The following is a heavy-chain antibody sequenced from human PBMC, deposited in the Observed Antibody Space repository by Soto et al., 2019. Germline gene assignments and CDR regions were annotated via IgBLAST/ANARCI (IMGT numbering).Heavy chain of an antibody. CDR3: ARGTTVTTWENYYYYMDV. D-gene: IGHD4-17*01. V-gene: IGHV1-24*01. Sequence: ASVKVSCKVSGYTLTELSMHWVRQAPGKGLEWMGGFDPEDGETIYAQKFQGRVTMTEDTSTDTAYMELSSLRSEDTAVYYCARGTTVTTWENYYYYMDVWGKGTTVTVSS. J-gene: IGHJ6*03. CDR1: GYTLTELS. CDR2: FDPEDGET.